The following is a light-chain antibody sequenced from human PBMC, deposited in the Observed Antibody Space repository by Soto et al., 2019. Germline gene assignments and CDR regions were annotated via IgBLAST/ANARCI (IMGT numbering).Light chain of an antibody. CDR1: QSISSW. J-gene: IGKJ1*01. V-gene: IGKV1-5*03. CDR3: QQYNSYST. CDR2: KAS. Sequence: DIQMTQSPSTLSASVGDRVTITCRASQSISSWLAWYQQKPGKAPKLLIYKASTLESGVPSRFSGSGSGTECTLTISSLQPNDFATYYCQQYNSYSTFGHGTKVEIK.